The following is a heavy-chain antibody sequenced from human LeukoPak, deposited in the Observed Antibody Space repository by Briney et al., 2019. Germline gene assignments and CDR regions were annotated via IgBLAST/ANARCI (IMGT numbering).Heavy chain of an antibody. Sequence: PSETLSLTCAVSGGSISSGGYSWSWILQPPGKGLEWIGYIYHSGSTYYNPSLKSRVTISVDTSKNQFSLKLSSVTAADTAVYYCAGGGDRVHFADYWGQGTLVTVSS. V-gene: IGHV4-30-2*05. CDR2: IYHSGST. CDR1: GGSISSGGYS. D-gene: IGHD2-21*02. J-gene: IGHJ4*02. CDR3: AGGGDRVHFADY.